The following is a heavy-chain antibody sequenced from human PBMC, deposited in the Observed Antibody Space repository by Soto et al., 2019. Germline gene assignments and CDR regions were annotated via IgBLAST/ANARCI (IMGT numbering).Heavy chain of an antibody. D-gene: IGHD3-3*01. V-gene: IGHV1-3*01. CDR3: ARDLRLGITIFGVVIRPFDY. CDR1: GYTFTSYA. J-gene: IGHJ4*02. CDR2: INAGNGNT. Sequence: GASVKVSCKASGYTFTSYAMHWVRQAPGQRLEWMGWINAGNGNTKYSQKFQGRVTITRDTSASTAYMELSSLRSEDTAVYYCARDLRLGITIFGVVIRPFDYWGQGTLVTAPQ.